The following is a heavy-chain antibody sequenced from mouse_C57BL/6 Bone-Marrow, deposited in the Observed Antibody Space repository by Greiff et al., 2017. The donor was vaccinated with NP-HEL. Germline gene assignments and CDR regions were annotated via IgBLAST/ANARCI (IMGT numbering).Heavy chain of an antibody. D-gene: IGHD2-4*01. Sequence: QVQLQQSGAELVRPGTSVKMSCKASGYTFTNYWIGWAKQRPGHGLEWIGDIYPGGGYTNYNEKFKGKATLTADKSSSPAYMQLSSLPSEDSAISYGARRGLRGAMDYWGQGTSVTVSS. V-gene: IGHV1-63*01. CDR1: GYTFTNYW. CDR2: IYPGGGYT. CDR3: ARRGLRGAMDY. J-gene: IGHJ4*01.